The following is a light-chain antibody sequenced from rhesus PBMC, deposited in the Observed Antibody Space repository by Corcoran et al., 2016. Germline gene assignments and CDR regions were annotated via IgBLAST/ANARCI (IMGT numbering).Light chain of an antibody. CDR1: QSVGSY. CDR2: GAS. J-gene: IGKJ2*01. V-gene: IGKV3-24*04. CDR3: QQSSNLYS. Sequence: ETVVTQSPATLALSPGERATLSCRASQSVGSYLAWYQPKPGQAPRLLIYGASSRATGIPDRFSGSGSGTDFTLTISSLEPEDVGVYYCQQSSNLYSFGQGTKVEIK.